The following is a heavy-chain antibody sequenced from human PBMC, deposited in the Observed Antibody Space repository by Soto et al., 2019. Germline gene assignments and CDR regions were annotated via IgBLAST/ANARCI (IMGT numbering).Heavy chain of an antibody. Sequence: QVQLVQSGTEVKKPGASVTVSCKSSGYTFTDFYLHWLRQAPGQGLEWVGWINPKTGDTKSSQKFHGRVTMSRDTSVSTAYIDLTSLTSDDTAMYYCATGTNGTTGWYHPWGQGTRVTVSS. J-gene: IGHJ5*02. V-gene: IGHV1-2*02. D-gene: IGHD1-1*01. CDR2: INPKTGDT. CDR3: ATGTNGTTGWYHP. CDR1: GYTFTDFY.